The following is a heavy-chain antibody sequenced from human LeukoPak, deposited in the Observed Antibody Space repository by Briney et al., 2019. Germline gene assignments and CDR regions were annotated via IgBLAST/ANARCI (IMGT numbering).Heavy chain of an antibody. V-gene: IGHV3-9*01. Sequence: SLRLSCTASESTFDHAMHWVRQTTGKGLEWVSGIGWNSARTGYADSVRGRFTISRDNAKNSLYLQMNSLRAEDTALYYCGKDISAGGMDVWGQGTTVTVSS. CDR3: GKDISAGGMDV. J-gene: IGHJ6*02. CDR1: ESTFDHA. CDR2: IGWNSART. D-gene: IGHD3-10*01.